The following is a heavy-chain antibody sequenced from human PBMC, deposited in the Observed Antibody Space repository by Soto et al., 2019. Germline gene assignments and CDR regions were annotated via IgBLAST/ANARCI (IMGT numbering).Heavy chain of an antibody. CDR2: ISGSAGST. CDR3: AKPIIASSWGTYDYYGLDV. J-gene: IGHJ6*02. Sequence: GGSLRLSCAASRFTFSDYAMSWVRQAPGKGLEWVSVISGSAGSTFYADSVKGRFTISRDNSKNTLCLQMNSLRAEDAAVYYCAKPIIASSWGTYDYYGLDVWGQGTTVTVSS. D-gene: IGHD6-13*01. CDR1: RFTFSDYA. V-gene: IGHV3-23*01.